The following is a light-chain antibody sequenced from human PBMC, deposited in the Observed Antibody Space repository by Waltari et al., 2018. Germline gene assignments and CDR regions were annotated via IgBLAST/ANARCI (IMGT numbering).Light chain of an antibody. CDR3: SSYISSSTLEL. CDR1: SSDVGGYNY. V-gene: IGLV2-14*03. CDR2: DVS. Sequence: QSALTHPASVSGSPGQSITTSSTGTSSDVGGYNYVSWYQQHPGKAPKLMIYDVSNRPSGVSNRFSGSKSGNTASLTISGLQAEDEADYYCSSYISSSTLELFGGGTSLTVL. J-gene: IGLJ2*01.